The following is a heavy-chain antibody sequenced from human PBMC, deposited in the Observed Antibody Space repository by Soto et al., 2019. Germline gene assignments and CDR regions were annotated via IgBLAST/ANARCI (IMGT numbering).Heavy chain of an antibody. CDR2: IYHSGST. V-gene: IGHV4-30-2*01. J-gene: IGHJ4*02. CDR3: ARVLRDYYDSSGLFDY. Sequence: QLQLQESGSGLVKPSQTLSLTCAVSGGSISSGGYSWSWIRQPPGKGLEWIGYIYHSGSTYYNPSLKSRVTISVDRSKNQFSLKLSSVTAADTAVYYCARVLRDYYDSSGLFDYWGQGTLDTVSS. D-gene: IGHD3-22*01. CDR1: GGSISSGGYS.